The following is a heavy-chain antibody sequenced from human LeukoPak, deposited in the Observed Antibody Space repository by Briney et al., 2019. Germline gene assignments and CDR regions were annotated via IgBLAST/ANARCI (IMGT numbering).Heavy chain of an antibody. V-gene: IGHV3-23*01. D-gene: IGHD6-13*01. J-gene: IGHJ6*03. CDR3: AKPPRIAKSYMDV. CDR1: GFTFSSYS. CDR2: ISGSGGST. Sequence: GGSLRLSCAASGFTFSSYSMNWVRQAPGRGLEWVSTISGSGGSTYYADSVKGRFTISRDNSKNTLYLQMNSLRAEDTALYYCAKPPRIAKSYMDVWGKGTTVTVSS.